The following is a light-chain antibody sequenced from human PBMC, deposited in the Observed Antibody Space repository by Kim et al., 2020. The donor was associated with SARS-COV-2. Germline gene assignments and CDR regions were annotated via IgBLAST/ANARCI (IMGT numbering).Light chain of an antibody. Sequence: TATLTFNGNRNIVVSQGAAWLQQLQGHPPKLLSSRNNTRPSGISGRFSASRSGDTASLSITGLRPEDEADYYCSALDSSLSAYVFGTGPKVTVL. CDR2: RNN. J-gene: IGLJ1*01. CDR1: RNIVVSQG. V-gene: IGLV10-54*02. CDR3: SALDSSLSAYV.